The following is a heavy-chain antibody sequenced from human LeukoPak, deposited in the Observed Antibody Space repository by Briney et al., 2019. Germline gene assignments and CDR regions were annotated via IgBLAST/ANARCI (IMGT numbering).Heavy chain of an antibody. V-gene: IGHV3-30*18. CDR3: AKLRVPTVTTIYYYGMDV. CDR2: ISYDGSNK. Sequence: PGRSLRLPCAASGFTFSSYGMHRVRQAPGKGLEWGAVISYDGSNKYYADSVKGRFTISRDNSKNTLYLQMNSLRAEDTAVYYCAKLRVPTVTTIYYYGMDVWGQGTTVTVSS. D-gene: IGHD4-17*01. J-gene: IGHJ6*02. CDR1: GFTFSSYG.